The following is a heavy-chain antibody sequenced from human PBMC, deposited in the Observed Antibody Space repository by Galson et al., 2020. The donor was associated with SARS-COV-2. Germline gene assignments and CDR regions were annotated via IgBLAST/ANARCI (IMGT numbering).Heavy chain of an antibody. CDR3: ARDSAFLEWLLDYYYYYMDV. CDR2: ISSSSSYI. V-gene: IGHV3-21*01. CDR1: GFTFSSYS. D-gene: IGHD3-3*01. Sequence: GESLKISCAASGFTFSSYSMNWVRQAPGKGLEWVSSISSSSSYIYYADSVKGRFTISRDNAKNSLYLQMNSLRAEDTAVYYCARDSAFLEWLLDYYYYYMDVWGKGTTVTVSS. J-gene: IGHJ6*03.